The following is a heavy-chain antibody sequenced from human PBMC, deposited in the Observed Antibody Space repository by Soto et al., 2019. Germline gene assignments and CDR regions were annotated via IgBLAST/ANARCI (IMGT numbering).Heavy chain of an antibody. CDR1: GFSVSSQY. CDR2: IYSGGST. D-gene: IGHD2-8*01. J-gene: IGHJ4*02. V-gene: IGHV3-53*01. CDR3: ARGVLPED. Sequence: PGGSLRLSCVSSGFSVSSQYMSWVRQAPGKGLEWVSVIYSGGSTYYADSVKGRFTISRDNSKNTLDLQMNSLRAEDTDAYYCARGVLPEDWCQGTLDSVSS.